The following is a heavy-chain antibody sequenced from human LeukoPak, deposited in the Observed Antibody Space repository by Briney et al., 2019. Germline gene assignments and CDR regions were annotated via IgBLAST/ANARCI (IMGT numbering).Heavy chain of an antibody. CDR1: DGSINGYY. J-gene: IGHJ4*02. CDR2: MYSGGTT. Sequence: SETLSLTCTVSDGSINGYYWSWIRQPPGKGLDWIRYMYSGGTTKYSPSLKSRVTISEDTSKNQFSLKLSSVTAADTAVYYCARDGGNFDVDYWGQGTLVTVSS. D-gene: IGHD3-9*01. V-gene: IGHV4-59*01. CDR3: ARDGGNFDVDY.